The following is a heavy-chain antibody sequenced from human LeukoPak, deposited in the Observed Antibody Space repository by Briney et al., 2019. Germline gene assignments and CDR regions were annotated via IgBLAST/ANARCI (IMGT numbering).Heavy chain of an antibody. J-gene: IGHJ4*02. CDR1: GYTSTSYY. CDR3: AGGSRDGYTQDY. Sequence: ASVKVSCKASGYTSTSYYMHWVRQAPGQGLEWMGIINPSGGSTSYAQKFQARVTMTRDTSTSTVYMELSSLRSEDTAVYYCAGGSRDGYTQDYWGQGTLVTVSS. V-gene: IGHV1-46*01. CDR2: INPSGGST. D-gene: IGHD5-24*01.